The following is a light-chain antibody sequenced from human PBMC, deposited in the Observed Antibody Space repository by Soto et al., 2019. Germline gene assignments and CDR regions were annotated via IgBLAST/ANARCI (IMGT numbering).Light chain of an antibody. CDR2: GAS. Sequence: EIVLTQSPGTLSLSPGERATLSCRASQSVSSSYLAWYQQKPGQAPRLLIYGASSRATGIPARFSGSGSGTDFTLTISRLETEDFAVYYCQQYGSSPRAFGPGTKVDIK. CDR3: QQYGSSPRA. CDR1: QSVSSSY. J-gene: IGKJ3*01. V-gene: IGKV3-20*01.